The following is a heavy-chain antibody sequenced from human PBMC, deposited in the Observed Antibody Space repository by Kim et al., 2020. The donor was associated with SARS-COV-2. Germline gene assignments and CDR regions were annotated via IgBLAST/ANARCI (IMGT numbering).Heavy chain of an antibody. CDR1: GFTFSSYA. V-gene: IGHV3-30*04. Sequence: GGSLRLSCAASGFTFSSYAMHWVRQAPGKGLEWVAVISYDGSNKYYADSVKGRFTISRDNSKNTLYLQMNSLRAEDTAVYYCARVPTYYYDSSGYYSRDYWGQGTLVTVSS. D-gene: IGHD3-22*01. CDR3: ARVPTYYYDSSGYYSRDY. CDR2: ISYDGSNK. J-gene: IGHJ4*02.